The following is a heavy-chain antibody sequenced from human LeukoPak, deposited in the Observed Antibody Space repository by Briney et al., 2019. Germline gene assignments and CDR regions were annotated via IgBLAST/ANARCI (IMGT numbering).Heavy chain of an antibody. CDR2: INHSGST. CDR1: DESFSGYY. V-gene: IGHV4-34*01. D-gene: IGHD6-19*01. J-gene: IGHJ4*02. CDR3: ARDGRAGSLFAY. Sequence: SETLSLTCAVYDESFSGYYWSWIRQPPGKGLEWIGEINHSGSTNYNPSLKSRVTISVDTSKNQFSLELSSVTAADTAIYYCARDGRAGSLFAYWGQGTLVTVSS.